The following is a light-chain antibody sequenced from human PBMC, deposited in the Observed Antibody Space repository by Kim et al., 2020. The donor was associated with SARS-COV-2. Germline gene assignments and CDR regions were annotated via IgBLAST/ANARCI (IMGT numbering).Light chain of an antibody. CDR2: SNN. CDR1: SSNLGRKT. Sequence: GQRVTMSCSGRSSNLGRKTVNWYQQLPGTAPTLLIYSNNQRPSGVPDRFSGSKSGTSASLAISGLQSEDEADYYCAAWDDSLNGVVFGGGTQLTVL. CDR3: AAWDDSLNGVV. J-gene: IGLJ2*01. V-gene: IGLV1-44*01.